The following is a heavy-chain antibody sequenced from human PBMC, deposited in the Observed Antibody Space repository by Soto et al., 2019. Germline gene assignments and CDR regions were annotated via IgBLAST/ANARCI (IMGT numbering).Heavy chain of an antibody. CDR2: IYWDDDK. Sequence: SGPTMVNPTQTLTLTCTFSGFSLSTSGVGVGWIRQPPGKALEWLALIYWDDDKRYSPSPKSRLTITKDTSKNQVVLTMTNMDPVDTATYYCAHRPTKVGAHGAFDIWGQGTKVTVSS. CDR1: GFSLSTSGVG. CDR3: AHRPTKVGAHGAFDI. J-gene: IGHJ3*02. D-gene: IGHD1-26*01. V-gene: IGHV2-5*02.